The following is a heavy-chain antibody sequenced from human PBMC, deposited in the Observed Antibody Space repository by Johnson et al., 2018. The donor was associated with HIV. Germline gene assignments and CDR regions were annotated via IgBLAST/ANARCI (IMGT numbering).Heavy chain of an antibody. CDR1: GFTFSSNY. Sequence: QVQLLESGGGVVQPGRSLRLSCAASGFTFSSNYMSWVRQAPGKGLEWVAVISYDGSNKYYADSVKGRFTISRDNSKNTLYLQMNSLRAEDTAVYYCATHIVVVIAIRNAFDIWGQGTMVTVSS. V-gene: IGHV3-30*03. D-gene: IGHD2-21*01. CDR3: ATHIVVVIAIRNAFDI. J-gene: IGHJ3*02. CDR2: ISYDGSNK.